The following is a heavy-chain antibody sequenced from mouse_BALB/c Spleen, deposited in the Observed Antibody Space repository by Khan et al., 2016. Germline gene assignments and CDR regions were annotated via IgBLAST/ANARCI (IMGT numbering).Heavy chain of an antibody. D-gene: IGHD2-4*01. CDR1: GFNIKDTY. CDR2: IDPANDNT. J-gene: IGHJ3*01. Sequence: VQLQQSGAELVKPGASVKLSCPASGFNIKDTYIHWVKQRPEQGLEWIGRIDPANDNTKYDPRFQGKATITADTSSNTAYLQLSSLTSEDTAVYFCARGIYDYGFAYWGQGTLVSVSA. V-gene: IGHV14-3*02. CDR3: ARGIYDYGFAY.